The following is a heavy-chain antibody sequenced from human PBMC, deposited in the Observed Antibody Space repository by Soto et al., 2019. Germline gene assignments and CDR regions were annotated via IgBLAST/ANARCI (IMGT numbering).Heavy chain of an antibody. Sequence: ASVKVSCKASGYTFGGYAIGWVRQAPGQGLAWMGWVSAYTGHTDYAXXXXXXXXXXXXXXXXTAYMELRSLTSDDTAVYYCAXXXGSYGDYAWSLLYWGQGTLVTVSS. CDR2: VSAYTGHT. J-gene: IGHJ4*02. D-gene: IGHD4-17*01. V-gene: IGHV1-18*01. CDR1: GYTFGGYA. CDR3: AXXXGSYGDYAWSLLY.